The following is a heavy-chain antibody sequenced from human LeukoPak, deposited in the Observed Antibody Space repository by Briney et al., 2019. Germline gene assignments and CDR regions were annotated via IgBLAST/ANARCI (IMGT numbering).Heavy chain of an antibody. Sequence: GGSLRLSCTASGFTLSTYAMNWVRQAPGKGLEWVSRISRTVENTYYADSVKGRFTISRDNSKNMVHLQMNRLRGDGTAVYYCAKATVGFLEWSQRGSFDYWGQGALVTVSS. J-gene: IGHJ4*02. D-gene: IGHD3-3*01. CDR3: AKATVGFLEWSQRGSFDY. CDR2: ISRTVENT. V-gene: IGHV3-23*01. CDR1: GFTLSTYA.